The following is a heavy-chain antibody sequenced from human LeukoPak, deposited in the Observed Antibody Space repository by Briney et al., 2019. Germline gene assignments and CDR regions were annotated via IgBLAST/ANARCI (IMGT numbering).Heavy chain of an antibody. CDR1: GYTFTSYG. CDR3: ARGPVEVVVPAARYYYYYYMDV. J-gene: IGHJ6*03. Sequence: ASVKVSCKASGYTFTSYGISWVRQAPGQGLEWMGWISAYNGNTNYAQKLQGRVTMTTDTSTSTAYMELRSLRSDDTAVYYCARGPVEVVVPAARYYYYYYMDVWGKGTTVTVSS. CDR2: ISAYNGNT. V-gene: IGHV1-18*01. D-gene: IGHD2-2*01.